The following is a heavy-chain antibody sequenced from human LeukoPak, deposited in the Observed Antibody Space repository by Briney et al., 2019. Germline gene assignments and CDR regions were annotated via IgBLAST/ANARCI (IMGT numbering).Heavy chain of an antibody. CDR1: GYTFTSYG. Sequence: ASVKVSCKASGYTFTSYGISWVRQAPGQGLEWMGWISAYNGNTNYAQKLQGRVTMTTDTSTSTAYMELRSLRSDDTAVYYCARSPILVAAAGIYWFDPWGQGTLVTVSS. CDR2: ISAYNGNT. CDR3: ARSPILVAAAGIYWFDP. V-gene: IGHV1-18*01. D-gene: IGHD6-13*01. J-gene: IGHJ5*02.